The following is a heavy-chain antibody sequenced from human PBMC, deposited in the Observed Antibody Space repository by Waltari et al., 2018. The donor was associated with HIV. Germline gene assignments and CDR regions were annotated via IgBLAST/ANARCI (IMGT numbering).Heavy chain of an antibody. CDR2: ISSSSSTI. Sequence: EVQLVESGGGLVQPGGSLRLSCAATGFPFRSYCMHWVRQAPGKGLEWVSYISSSSSTIYYADSVKGRFTISRDNAKNSLYLQMNSLRDEDTAVYYCAGGLMTTSPTWGQGTLVTVSS. J-gene: IGHJ5*02. CDR3: AGGLMTTSPT. D-gene: IGHD4-17*01. CDR1: GFPFRSYC. V-gene: IGHV3-48*02.